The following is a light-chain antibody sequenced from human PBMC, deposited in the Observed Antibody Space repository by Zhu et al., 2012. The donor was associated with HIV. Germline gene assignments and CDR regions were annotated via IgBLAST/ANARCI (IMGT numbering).Light chain of an antibody. CDR2: DAS. V-gene: IGKV3-11*01. CDR1: QSVSSF. J-gene: IGKJ4*01. CDR3: QQRINWPLT. Sequence: PGERATLPCRASQSVSSFLAWYQQKPGQAPRLLIYDASKRATGIPARFSGSGSGTDFTLTISSLEPEDFALYYCQQRINWPLTFGGGTKVEIK.